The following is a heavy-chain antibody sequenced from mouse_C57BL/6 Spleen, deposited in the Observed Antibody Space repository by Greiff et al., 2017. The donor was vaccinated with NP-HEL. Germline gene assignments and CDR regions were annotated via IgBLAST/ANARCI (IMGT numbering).Heavy chain of an antibody. CDR1: GYTFTSYW. CDR2: IDPSDSEP. Sequence: QVQLQQPGAELVRPGSSVKLSCKASGYTFTSYWMHWVKQRPIQGLEWIGNIDPSDSEPHYTQKFKDKAPLTVDKSSSTAYMQLSSLTSEDSAVYYCAREGPAWFAYWGQGTLVTVSA. D-gene: IGHD3-3*01. CDR3: AREGPAWFAY. V-gene: IGHV1-52*01. J-gene: IGHJ3*01.